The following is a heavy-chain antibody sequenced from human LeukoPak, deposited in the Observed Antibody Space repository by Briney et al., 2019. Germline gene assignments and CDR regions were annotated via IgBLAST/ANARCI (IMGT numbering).Heavy chain of an antibody. Sequence: GGSLRLSCAASGFTFSSYSMNWVRQAPGKGLEWVSSINSSSYIYYADSVKGRFTISRDNAKNSLYLQTNSLRAEDTAVYYCARDFYGDYSFDYWGQGTLVTVSS. CDR1: GFTFSSYS. J-gene: IGHJ4*02. CDR2: INSSSYI. V-gene: IGHV3-21*01. D-gene: IGHD4-17*01. CDR3: ARDFYGDYSFDY.